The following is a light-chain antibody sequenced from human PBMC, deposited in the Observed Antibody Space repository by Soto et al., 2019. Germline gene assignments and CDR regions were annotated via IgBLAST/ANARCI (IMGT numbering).Light chain of an antibody. V-gene: IGKV4-1*01. J-gene: IGKJ4*01. Sequence: DIVMTQSPDSLAVSLGEMATIYCKSSQSILFNSNNKNYLAWYQQKPGQPPKLLIYWASTRESGVPDRFSGRGSGTDFTLTSTSLQAEDGGVYYCQQYYSSLLTFGGGTKVEIK. CDR1: QSILFNSNNKNY. CDR2: WAS. CDR3: QQYYSSLLT.